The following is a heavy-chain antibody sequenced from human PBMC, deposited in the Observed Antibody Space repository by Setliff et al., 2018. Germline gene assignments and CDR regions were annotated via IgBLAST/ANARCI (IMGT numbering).Heavy chain of an antibody. CDR2: IIPILGTT. Sequence: SVKVSCKASGGFSTHAISWVRQVPGQGLEWMGGIIPILGTTDYAQNFQGRVTITTDESTSSAYLEMSSLRSEDTAVYYCASLDCSSTSCYEGWGPFDYWGQGTLVTVSS. CDR3: ASLDCSSTSCYEGWGPFDY. V-gene: IGHV1-69*05. CDR1: GGFSTHA. J-gene: IGHJ4*02. D-gene: IGHD2-2*01.